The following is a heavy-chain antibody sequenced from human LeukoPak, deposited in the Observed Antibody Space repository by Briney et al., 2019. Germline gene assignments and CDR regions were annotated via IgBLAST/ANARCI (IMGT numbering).Heavy chain of an antibody. CDR1: GGSVSSGGYY. J-gene: IGHJ3*02. D-gene: IGHD3-22*01. CDR3: ARLIGVTDAFDI. Sequence: SETLSLTCTVSGGSVSSGGYYWSWIRQPPGKGLEWIGEINHSGSTNYNPSLKSRVTISVDTSKNQFSLKLSSVTAADTAVYYCARLIGVTDAFDIWGQGTMVTVSS. CDR2: INHSGST. V-gene: IGHV4-61*08.